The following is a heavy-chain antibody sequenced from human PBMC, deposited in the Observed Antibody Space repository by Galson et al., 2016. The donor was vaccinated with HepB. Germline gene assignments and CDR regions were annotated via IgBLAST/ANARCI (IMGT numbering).Heavy chain of an antibody. CDR3: ARDLPLLG. V-gene: IGHV3-7*03. CDR1: GFTFSTFW. D-gene: IGHD2-15*01. CDR2: IKQDGSGK. Sequence: SLRLSCAASGFTFSTFWMPWVRQAPGKGLEWVANIKQDGSGKYYVDSVKGRFTISGDNAKNTLYLQMNSLRAEDTAVYYCARDLPLLGWGQGTLVTVSS. J-gene: IGHJ4*02.